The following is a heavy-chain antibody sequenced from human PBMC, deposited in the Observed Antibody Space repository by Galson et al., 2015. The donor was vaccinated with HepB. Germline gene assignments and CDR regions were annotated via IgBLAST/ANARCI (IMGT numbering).Heavy chain of an antibody. CDR1: GYTLTELS. Sequence: SVKVSCKVSGYTLTELSMHWVRQAPGKGLEWMGGFDPEDGETIYAQKFQGRVTMTEDTSTDTAYMELSSLRSEDTAVYYCATVRGYSGYDFQPPLNYFDYWGQGTPVTVSS. V-gene: IGHV1-24*01. D-gene: IGHD5-12*01. CDR3: ATVRGYSGYDFQPPLNYFDY. CDR2: FDPEDGET. J-gene: IGHJ4*02.